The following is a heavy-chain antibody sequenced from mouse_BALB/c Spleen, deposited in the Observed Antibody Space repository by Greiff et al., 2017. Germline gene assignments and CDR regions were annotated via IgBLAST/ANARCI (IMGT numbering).Heavy chain of an antibody. J-gene: IGHJ2*01. CDR3: ARAGSYDGSRYYFDE. V-gene: IGHV1-87*01. CDR2: IYPGDGDT. Sequence: QVQLQQSGAELARPGASVKLSCKPSGYTFTSYWMQWVKQRPGQGLEWIGAIYPGDGDTRYTQKFTGKATLTADNSSSTAYMQLGSLAAEDSAVSYCARAGSYDGSRYYFDEWGQGSTVTVSS. D-gene: IGHD1-1*01. CDR1: GYTFTSYW.